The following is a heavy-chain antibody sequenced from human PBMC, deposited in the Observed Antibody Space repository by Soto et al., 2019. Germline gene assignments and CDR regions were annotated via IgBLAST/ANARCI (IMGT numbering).Heavy chain of an antibody. Sequence: VQLLESGGGLVQPGGSLRLSCAAYGFSFSNYADYAMSWVRQAPGKGLEWVSVISGPGDSTYYADSVKGHFTISRDNSNNTLYLQMNSLRAEDTAVYYCAKAQSAYSYGFYDYWGQGTLVTVSS. D-gene: IGHD5-18*01. CDR1: GFSFSNYADYA. J-gene: IGHJ4*02. CDR3: AKAQSAYSYGFYDY. CDR2: ISGPGDST. V-gene: IGHV3-23*01.